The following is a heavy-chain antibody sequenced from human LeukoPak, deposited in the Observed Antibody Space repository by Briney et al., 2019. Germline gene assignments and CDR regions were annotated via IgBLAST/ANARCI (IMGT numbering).Heavy chain of an antibody. V-gene: IGHV4-59*12. CDR2: MSNSGST. J-gene: IGHJ4*02. CDR1: GGSISSYY. CDR3: ARGGRWLQFNY. Sequence: SETLSLTCTVSGGSISSYYWSWIRQPPGKGLEWIAYMSNSGSTYYNPSLKSRVTMSEDTSKNQFSLKVISVTAADTAVYYCARGGRWLQFNYWGQGTLVTVSS. D-gene: IGHD5-24*01.